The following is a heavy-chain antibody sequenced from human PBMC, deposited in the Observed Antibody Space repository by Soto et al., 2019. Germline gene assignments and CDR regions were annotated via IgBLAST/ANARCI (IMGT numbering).Heavy chain of an antibody. CDR3: ARGRDIVVVPAAMARTKALFDP. CDR2: INHSGST. V-gene: IGHV4-34*01. J-gene: IGHJ5*02. CDR1: GGSFSGYY. Sequence: QVQLQQWGAGLLKPSETLSLTCAVYGGSFSGYYWSWIRQPPGKGLEWIGEINHSGSTNYNPSLKSRVTISVDTAKNQFSLKLSSVTAADTAVYYCARGRDIVVVPAAMARTKALFDPWGQGTLVTVSS. D-gene: IGHD2-2*01.